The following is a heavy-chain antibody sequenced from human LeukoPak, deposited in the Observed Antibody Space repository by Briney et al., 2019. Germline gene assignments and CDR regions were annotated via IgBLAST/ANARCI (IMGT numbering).Heavy chain of an antibody. CDR2: ISSSSSYI. V-gene: IGHV3-21*01. D-gene: IGHD5-18*01. Sequence: GGSLRLSCAAPRFTFSSYSMNWVRQAPGKGLEWVSSISSSSSYIYYADSVKGRFTISRDNAKKSLYLEMNSLRAEDTAVYYCARVVDTAMVLYGAFDIWGQGTMVTVSS. CDR3: ARVVDTAMVLYGAFDI. J-gene: IGHJ3*02. CDR1: RFTFSSYS.